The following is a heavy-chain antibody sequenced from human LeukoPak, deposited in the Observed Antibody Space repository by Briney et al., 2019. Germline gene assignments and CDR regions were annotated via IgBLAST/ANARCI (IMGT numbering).Heavy chain of an antibody. CDR2: ITSSSDSI. D-gene: IGHD3-22*01. Sequence: QSGGSLRLSCAASGFTFSDYSMNWVRQAPGKGLEWVSWITSSSDSIYYADSVKGRFTISRDNAKNSLCLQMNSLRDEDTAVYYCSSESRYWGQGTLVIVSS. CDR3: SSESRY. J-gene: IGHJ4*02. V-gene: IGHV3-48*02. CDR1: GFTFSDYS.